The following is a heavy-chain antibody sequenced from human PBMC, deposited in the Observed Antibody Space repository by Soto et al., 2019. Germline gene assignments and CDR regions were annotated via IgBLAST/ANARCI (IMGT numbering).Heavy chain of an antibody. CDR1: GGTFSSYT. Sequence: SVKVSCKASGGTFSSYTISWVRQAPGQGLEWMGRIIPILGIANYAQKFQGRVTITADKSTSTAYMELNSLRAEDTAVYYCAKDKQQLEVPDYWGQGTLVTVSS. CDR3: AKDKQQLEVPDY. D-gene: IGHD6-13*01. J-gene: IGHJ4*02. V-gene: IGHV1-69*04. CDR2: IIPILGIA.